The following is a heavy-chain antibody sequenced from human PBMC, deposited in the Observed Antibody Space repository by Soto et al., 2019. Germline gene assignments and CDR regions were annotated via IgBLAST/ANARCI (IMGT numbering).Heavy chain of an antibody. CDR2: IYYSGST. CDR1: GGSISSGDYY. CDR3: ARTLFRLCFGEDNWFDH. D-gene: IGHD3-10*01. Sequence: SETLSLTCTASGGSISSGDYYWSWIRQPPGKGLEWIGYIYYSGSTYYNPSLKSRVTISVDTSKNQFSLKLSSVTAADTAVYYCARTLFRLCFGEDNWFDHWGQGTLVTVSS. J-gene: IGHJ5*02. V-gene: IGHV4-30-4*01.